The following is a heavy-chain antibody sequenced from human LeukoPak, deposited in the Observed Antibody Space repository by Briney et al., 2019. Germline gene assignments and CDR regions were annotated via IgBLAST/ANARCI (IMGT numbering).Heavy chain of an antibody. J-gene: IGHJ4*02. CDR3: ARGAVGASLLFDY. Sequence: GGSLRLSCAASGFTFSSYSMNWVRQAPGKGLEWVSSITSSSSSLYYTDSVKGRFTISRANAKNSLYLQMNSLRAEDTAVYYCARGAVGASLLFDYWGQGTLVTASS. V-gene: IGHV3-21*01. CDR2: ITSSSSSL. CDR1: GFTFSSYS. D-gene: IGHD1-26*01.